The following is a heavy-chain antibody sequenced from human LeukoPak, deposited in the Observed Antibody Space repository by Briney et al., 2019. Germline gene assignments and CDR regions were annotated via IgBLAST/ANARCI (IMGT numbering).Heavy chain of an antibody. CDR2: ISSSGSTI. Sequence: XXASGFTFSSYEMNWVRQAPGKGLEWVSYISSSGSTIYYADSVKGRFTISRDNAKNALYLQMNSLRAEDTALYYCAKGLSYYGSGGDFDYWGQGTLVTVSS. V-gene: IGHV3-48*03. CDR1: GFTFSSYE. CDR3: AKGLSYYGSGGDFDY. D-gene: IGHD3-10*01. J-gene: IGHJ4*02.